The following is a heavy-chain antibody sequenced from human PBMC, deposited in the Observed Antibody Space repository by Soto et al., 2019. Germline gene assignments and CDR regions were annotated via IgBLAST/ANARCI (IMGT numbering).Heavy chain of an antibody. CDR2: ISYDGSNK. J-gene: IGHJ4*02. V-gene: IGHV3-30*18. D-gene: IGHD6-19*01. Sequence: QVQLVESGGGVVQPGRSLRLSCAASGFTFSSYGMHWVRQAPGKGLEWMAVISYDGSNKYYADSVKGRFTISRDNSKNTLYLQMNSLRAEDTAVYYCAKYSSGWELDYWCQGTLVTVSS. CDR3: AKYSSGWELDY. CDR1: GFTFSSYG.